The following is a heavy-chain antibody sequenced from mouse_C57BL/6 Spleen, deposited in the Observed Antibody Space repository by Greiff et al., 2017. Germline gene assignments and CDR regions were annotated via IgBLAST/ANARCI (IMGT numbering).Heavy chain of an antibody. D-gene: IGHD2-4*01. J-gene: IGHJ3*01. Sequence: QVQLQQSGAELVKPGASVKISCKASGYAFSSYCMNWVKQRPGKGLEWIGQINPGDGGTSYNGKFKGKATVTADKSSSTAYMQLRSLTSEDSAVYFCAKDCDYDRFAYWGQGTLVTVSA. CDR3: AKDCDYDRFAY. V-gene: IGHV1-80*01. CDR1: GYAFSSYC. CDR2: INPGDGGT.